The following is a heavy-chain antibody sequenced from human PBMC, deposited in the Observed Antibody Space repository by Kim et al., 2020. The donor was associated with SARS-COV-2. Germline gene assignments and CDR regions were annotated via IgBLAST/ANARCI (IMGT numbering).Heavy chain of an antibody. Sequence: GGSLRLSCAASGFTFSNAWMSWVRQAPGKGLEWVGRIKSKTDGGTTDYAAPVKGRFTISRDDSKNTLYLQMNSLKTEDTAVYYCTTGPYYYDSSGYLDYFDYWGQGTLVTVSS. V-gene: IGHV3-15*01. D-gene: IGHD3-22*01. CDR1: GFTFSNAW. CDR2: IKSKTDGGTT. CDR3: TTGPYYYDSSGYLDYFDY. J-gene: IGHJ4*02.